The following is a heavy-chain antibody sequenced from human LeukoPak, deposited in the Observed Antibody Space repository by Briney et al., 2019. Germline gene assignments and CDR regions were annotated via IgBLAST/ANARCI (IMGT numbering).Heavy chain of an antibody. CDR2: INHSGST. CDR1: GGSFSGYY. CDR3: AMGYCSSTSCYGYYYYGMDV. Sequence: PSETLSLTCAVYGGSFSGYYWSWIRQPPGKGLEWVGEINHSGSTNYNPSLKSRVTISVDTSKNQFSLKLSSVTAADTAVYYCAMGYCSSTSCYGYYYYGMDVWGQGTTVTVSS. D-gene: IGHD2-2*01. V-gene: IGHV4-34*01. J-gene: IGHJ6*02.